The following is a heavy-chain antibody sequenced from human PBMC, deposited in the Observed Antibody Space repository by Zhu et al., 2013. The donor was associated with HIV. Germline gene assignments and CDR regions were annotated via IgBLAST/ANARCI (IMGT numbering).Heavy chain of an antibody. CDR1: GYTFTGYY. V-gene: IGHV1-2*04. CDR2: INPNSGGT. CDR3: ARDAQATGYYYGMDV. J-gene: IGHJ6*02. D-gene: IGHD5-12*01. Sequence: QVQLVQSGAEVKKPGASVKVSCKASGYTFTGYYMHWVRQAPGQGLEWMGWINPNSGGTNYAQKFQGWVTMTRDTSISTAYMEPSRLRSDDTAVYYCARDAQATGYYYGMDVWGQGTTVTVSS.